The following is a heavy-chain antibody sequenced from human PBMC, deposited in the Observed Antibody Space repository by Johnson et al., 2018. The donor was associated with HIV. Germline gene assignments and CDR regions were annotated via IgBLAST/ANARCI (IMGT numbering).Heavy chain of an antibody. CDR1: GFTVSSNY. Sequence: VQLVESGGGLVQPGGSLRLSCAASGFTVSSNYMSWVRQGPGKGLEWVSVINSGGSTYYADSVNGRFTISRDNSKNTLYLQMNSLRAEDTAVYFCARGCRYGYTWDAFDVWGQGTRVTVSS. D-gene: IGHD5-24*01. J-gene: IGHJ3*01. CDR3: ARGCRYGYTWDAFDV. CDR2: INSGGST. V-gene: IGHV3-66*01.